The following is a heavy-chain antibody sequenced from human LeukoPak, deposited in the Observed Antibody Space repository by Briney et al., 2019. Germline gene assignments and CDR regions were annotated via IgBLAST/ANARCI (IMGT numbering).Heavy chain of an antibody. CDR2: INPNSGGT. CDR3: ARAAGAGDIVLMVYAFDY. CDR1: GYTFTGYY. D-gene: IGHD2-8*01. Sequence: ASVKVSCKASGYTFTGYYMHWVRQAPGQGLEWMGWINPNSGGTSNAQKFQGRVTMTRDTSISTAYMELSRLRSDDTAVYYCARAAGAGDIVLMVYAFDYWGQGTLVTVSS. J-gene: IGHJ4*02. V-gene: IGHV1-2*02.